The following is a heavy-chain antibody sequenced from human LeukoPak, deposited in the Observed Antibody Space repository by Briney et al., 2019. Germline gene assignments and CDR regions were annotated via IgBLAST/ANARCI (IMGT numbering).Heavy chain of an antibody. J-gene: IGHJ4*02. V-gene: IGHV1-18*01. CDR3: ARDFSGYYYFDY. CDR2: ISAYNGNT. Sequence: ASVKVSCKASGYTFTSYVISWVRQAPEQGLEWMGWISAYNGNTNYAQKLQGRVTMTTDTSTTTAYMEVRSLRSDDTAVYYCARDFSGYYYFDYWGQGTLVIVSS. D-gene: IGHD5-12*01. CDR1: GYTFTSYV.